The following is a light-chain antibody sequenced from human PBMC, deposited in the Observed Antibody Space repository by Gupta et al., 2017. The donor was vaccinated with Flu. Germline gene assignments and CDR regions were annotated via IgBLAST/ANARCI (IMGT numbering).Light chain of an antibody. CDR1: QSVSSSY. J-gene: IGKJ2*03. CDR3: PLFGTEPGNS. V-gene: IGKV3-20*01. CDR2: GAS. Sequence: ELVLTQSPGTLSLSPGERATLSCRASQSVSSSYLAWYPQIPGQVPRLLIHGASSRATGIPDRSPGTRSGIDCTRTIRLLNLVDIAVHDCPLFGTEPGNSLGQSCRMGIK.